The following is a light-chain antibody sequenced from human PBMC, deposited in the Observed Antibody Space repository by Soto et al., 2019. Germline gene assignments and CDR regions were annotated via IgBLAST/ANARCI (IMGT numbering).Light chain of an antibody. CDR3: CSYTSSSTLV. V-gene: IGLV2-14*01. J-gene: IGLJ2*01. CDR2: EVS. CDR1: SSDVGNYNY. Sequence: QSALTQPASVSGSPGQSITISCTGTSSDVGNYNYVSWYQQHPGRAPKLMIFEVSHRPSGVSSRFSGSKSGDTASLTISGLRTEDEADYYCCSYTSSSTLVFGGGTKLTVL.